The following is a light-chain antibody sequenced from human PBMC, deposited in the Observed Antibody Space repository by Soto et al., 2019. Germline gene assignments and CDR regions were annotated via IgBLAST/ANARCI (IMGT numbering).Light chain of an antibody. CDR1: QSVLSSSNNKNY. J-gene: IGKJ4*01. CDR2: WAS. V-gene: IGKV4-1*01. Sequence: DIVMTQSPDSLAVSLGERATINCKSSQSVLSSSNNKNYLVWYQQKPGQPPQMIIYWASTRESGVPDRFSGSGAGTDFTLTISSLQAEDVAVYCCQQYYSNPVTFGGGTKVEI. CDR3: QQYYSNPVT.